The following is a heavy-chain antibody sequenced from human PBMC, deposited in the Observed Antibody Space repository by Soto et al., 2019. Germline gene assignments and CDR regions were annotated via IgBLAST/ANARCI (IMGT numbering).Heavy chain of an antibody. CDR3: TRDRRDESYYNYSMDV. Sequence: EVQLLESGGGFVQPGGSLRLSCAASGFTFSRNTMTWVRQAPGKGLEWVSGISGGGGSTYYADSVEGRLTITRDNSKNMLYLQMNSLRVEDTAVYYCTRDRRDESYYNYSMDVWGQGTTVTVSS. CDR1: GFTFSRNT. V-gene: IGHV3-23*01. J-gene: IGHJ6*02. CDR2: ISGGGGST.